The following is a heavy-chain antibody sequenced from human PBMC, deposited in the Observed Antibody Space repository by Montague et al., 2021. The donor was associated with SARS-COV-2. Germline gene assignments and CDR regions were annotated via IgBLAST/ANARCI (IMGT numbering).Heavy chain of an antibody. J-gene: IGHJ6*02. CDR1: GGSFSGYY. Sequence: SETLSLTCAVYGGSFSGYYWSWIRQPPGKGLEWIGEINHSGSTNYNPSLKRRVTISVDTSKNQFSLKLSSMTAADTAVYYCARGRVVAATLSDYYYYGMDVWGQGTTVTVSS. D-gene: IGHD2-15*01. CDR2: INHSGST. CDR3: ARGRVVAATLSDYYYYGMDV. V-gene: IGHV4-34*01.